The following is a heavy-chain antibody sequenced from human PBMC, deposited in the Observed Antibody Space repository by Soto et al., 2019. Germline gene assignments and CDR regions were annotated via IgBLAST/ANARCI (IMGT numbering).Heavy chain of an antibody. Sequence: EEQVVESGGGLVQPGGSLKLSCAGSGFSFSDYAIHWVRQGSGKGLEWVGRIKNKANNYATASAASLKGRFTVSRDDSRNTAYLQMNSLETDDTAVYYCTRLSEGAYYHYGMNVWGQGTTVTVSS. CDR2: IKNKANNYAT. CDR3: TRLSEGAYYHYGMNV. J-gene: IGHJ6*02. V-gene: IGHV3-73*01. CDR1: GFSFSDYA. D-gene: IGHD1-26*01.